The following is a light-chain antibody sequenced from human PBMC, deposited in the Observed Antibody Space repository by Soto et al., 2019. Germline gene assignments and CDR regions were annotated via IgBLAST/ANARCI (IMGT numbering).Light chain of an antibody. J-gene: IGKJ4*01. Sequence: EVLLTQSPATLSVSPGESVTLSCRASQSINTFLAWYQQKPGQAPRLLIYDASYRPAGIPARFSGRGSGTDFTLTINSLEPEDFAVYHCQQRSIWPLTFGGGTRVE. V-gene: IGKV3-11*01. CDR3: QQRSIWPLT. CDR2: DAS. CDR1: QSINTF.